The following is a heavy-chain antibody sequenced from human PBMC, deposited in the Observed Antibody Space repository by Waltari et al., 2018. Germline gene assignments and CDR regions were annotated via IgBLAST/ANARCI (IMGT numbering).Heavy chain of an antibody. J-gene: IGHJ5*02. CDR1: GGSFSGYY. D-gene: IGHD2-2*01. V-gene: IGHV4-34*01. CDR2: TTQSAST. CDR3: ARGTRKRLFDP. Sequence: QVQLQQWGAGLLKSSETLSLTCAVYGGSFSGYYWTWIRQSPGKGLEWIGETTQSASTSYNPSLKSRVTISVDTSENQFSLRLTSMTAADTSIYFCARGTRKRLFDPWGQGTPVTVSS.